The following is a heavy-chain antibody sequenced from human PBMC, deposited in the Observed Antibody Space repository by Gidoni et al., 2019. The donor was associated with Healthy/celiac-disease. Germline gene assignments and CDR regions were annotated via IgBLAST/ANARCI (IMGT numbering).Heavy chain of an antibody. J-gene: IGHJ4*02. Sequence: EVQLVESGGGLVKPGGSLRLSCAASGFTFSSYSMNWVRQAPGKGLEWVSSISSSSSYIYYADSVKGRFTIARDNAKNSLYRQMNSLRAEDTAVYYCARDFLRSSWMGWGQGTLVTVSS. V-gene: IGHV3-21*01. D-gene: IGHD6-13*01. CDR1: GFTFSSYS. CDR2: ISSSSSYI. CDR3: ARDFLRSSWMG.